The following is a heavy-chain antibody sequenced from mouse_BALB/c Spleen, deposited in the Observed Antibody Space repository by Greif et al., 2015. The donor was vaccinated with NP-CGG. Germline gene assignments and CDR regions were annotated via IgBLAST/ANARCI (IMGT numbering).Heavy chain of an antibody. CDR2: VWGDGST. D-gene: IGHD3-2*01. J-gene: IGHJ3*01. Sequence: VQVVESGPGLVAPSQSLSITCTVSGFSLTGYGVNWVRQPPGKGLEWLGMVWGDGSTDYNSALKSRLSISKDNSKSQVFLKMNSLQTDDTARYYCARDGQLGLFAYWGQGTLVTVSA. V-gene: IGHV2-6-7*01. CDR3: ARDGQLGLFAY. CDR1: GFSLTGYG.